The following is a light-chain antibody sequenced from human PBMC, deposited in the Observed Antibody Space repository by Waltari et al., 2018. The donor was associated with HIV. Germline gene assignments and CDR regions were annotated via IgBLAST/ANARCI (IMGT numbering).Light chain of an antibody. J-gene: IGLJ1*01. Sequence: QSALPQPASVSGSPGQPITISSTGTSSAVGGYNYAPWYQQHPGKAPKLMIYDVSNRPSGVSNRFSGSKSGNTASLTISGLQAEDEADYYCSSYTSSSTRVFGTGTKVTVL. CDR1: SSAVGGYNY. CDR2: DVS. V-gene: IGLV2-14*01. CDR3: SSYTSSSTRV.